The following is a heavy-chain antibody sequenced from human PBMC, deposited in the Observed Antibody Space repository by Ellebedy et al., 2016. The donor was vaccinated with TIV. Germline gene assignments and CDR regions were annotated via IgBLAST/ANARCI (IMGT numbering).Heavy chain of an antibody. Sequence: GESLKISXAASRFNFRSYPLHWVRQAPGKGLVWVSRISGDGTITSYADSVKGRFTISRDNSKNTLYLQMNSLRVEDTAIYYCAKSAAGTSGWFDPWGQGTLVTVSS. V-gene: IGHV3-23*01. D-gene: IGHD1-14*01. CDR3: AKSAAGTSGWFDP. J-gene: IGHJ5*02. CDR2: ISGDGTIT. CDR1: RFNFRSYP.